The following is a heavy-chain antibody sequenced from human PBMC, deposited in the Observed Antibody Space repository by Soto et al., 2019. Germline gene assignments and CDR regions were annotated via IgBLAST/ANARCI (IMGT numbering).Heavy chain of an antibody. CDR3: ARGRYGDY. CDR2: ISARNGDT. J-gene: IGHJ4*02. V-gene: IGHV1-18*01. Sequence: QVHLVQSGAEVKKPGASVKVSCKGSGYTFTSYGITWVRQAPGQRLEWMGWISARNGDTDYAQKLQGRVTVTRDTSTSTAYMELSSLRSDDKAVYYCARGRYGDYWGQGALVTVSS. D-gene: IGHD1-1*01. CDR1: GYTFTSYG.